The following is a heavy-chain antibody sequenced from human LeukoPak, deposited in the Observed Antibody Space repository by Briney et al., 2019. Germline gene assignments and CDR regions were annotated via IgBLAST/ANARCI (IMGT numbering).Heavy chain of an antibody. CDR3: AREGGFYRPLDY. D-gene: IGHD6-25*01. CDR2: VHLDGRT. J-gene: IGHJ4*02. V-gene: IGHV4-4*02. Sequence: SETLSLTCGVSGGSVSSTNWWTWIRQLPGKGLEWIGEVHLDGRTNFNPSLKSRLTMSVDLSENHVSLKLTSVTAADTAVYYCAREGGFYRPLDYSGQGTLVTVSS. CDR1: GGSVSSTNW.